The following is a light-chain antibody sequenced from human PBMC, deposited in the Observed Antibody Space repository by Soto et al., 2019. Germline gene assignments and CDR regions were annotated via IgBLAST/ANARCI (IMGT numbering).Light chain of an antibody. Sequence: QSVLTQPASVSGSPGQSITITCTGSNNDIGADKFVSWYRQHPGEAPKLLIFDVSNRPSGVSHRFSGSKSGNTASLTIPRLQAEDESDYYCTSFTTNLSFVFGTGTKLTVL. J-gene: IGLJ1*01. CDR1: NNDIGADKF. V-gene: IGLV2-14*03. CDR3: TSFTTNLSFV. CDR2: DVS.